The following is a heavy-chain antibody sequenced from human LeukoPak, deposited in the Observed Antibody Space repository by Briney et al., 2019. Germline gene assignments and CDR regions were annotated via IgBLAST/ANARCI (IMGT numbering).Heavy chain of an antibody. Sequence: GRCLRLSCAASGVTFSSYAMSCVRQAAGEGLEWDAAISGSGSSTYYAGSGKGRFTISRDTSKNTLYLQINSLRAEDTAVYSCADQVRGWTSFDYWGQGTLVTVSS. V-gene: IGHV3-23*01. CDR1: GVTFSSYA. D-gene: IGHD6-19*01. CDR3: ADQVRGWTSFDY. J-gene: IGHJ4*02. CDR2: ISGSGSST.